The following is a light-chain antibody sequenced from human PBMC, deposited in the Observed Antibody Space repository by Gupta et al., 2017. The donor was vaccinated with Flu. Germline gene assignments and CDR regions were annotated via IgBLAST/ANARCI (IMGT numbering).Light chain of an antibody. CDR1: SSDVGGYNL. Sequence: QSALTQPAAVSGSPGQSITISCSVSSSDVGGYNLVSWYQHHPARAPKLMIYEVRKRPSGVSSRFSGSKSGNTASLTISGLQAEDEADYYCCSYIGGSSWVFGGGTKLTVL. CDR2: EVR. V-gene: IGLV2-23*02. CDR3: CSYIGGSSWV. J-gene: IGLJ3*02.